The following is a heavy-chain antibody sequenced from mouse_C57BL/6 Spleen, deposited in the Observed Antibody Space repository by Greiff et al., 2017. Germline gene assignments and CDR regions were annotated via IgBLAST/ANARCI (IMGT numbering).Heavy chain of an antibody. V-gene: IGHV1-69*01. CDR2: IDPSDSYT. Sequence: QVQLQQPGAELVMPGASVKLSCKASGYTFTSYWMHWVKQRPGQGLEWIGEIDPSDSYTNYNQKFKGKSTLTVDKSSSTAYMQLSSLTSEDSAVYYCARTEAGNLYYGSRGGFDYWGQGTTLTVSS. CDR1: GYTFTSYW. CDR3: ARTEAGNLYYGSRGGFDY. J-gene: IGHJ2*01. D-gene: IGHD1-1*01.